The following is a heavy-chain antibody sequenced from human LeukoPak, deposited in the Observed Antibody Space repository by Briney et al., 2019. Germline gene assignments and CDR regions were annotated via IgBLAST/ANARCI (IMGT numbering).Heavy chain of an antibody. D-gene: IGHD6-13*01. CDR3: ARSGAAGTTGGFDY. J-gene: IGHJ4*02. CDR2: INPSGGST. CDR1: GYTFTSYY. Sequence: GASVKVSCKASGYTFTSYYMHWVRQAPGQGLEWMRGINPSGGSTSYAQKFQGRLTMTRDTSTSTVYMELSSLRSEDTAVYYCARSGAAGTTGGFDYWGQGTLVTVSS. V-gene: IGHV1-46*01.